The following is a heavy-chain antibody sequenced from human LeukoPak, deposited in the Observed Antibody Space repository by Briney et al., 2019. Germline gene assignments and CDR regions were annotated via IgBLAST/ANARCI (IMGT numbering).Heavy chain of an antibody. CDR1: GGSISSYY. CDR2: IYYSGST. V-gene: IGHV4-59*01. D-gene: IGHD3-10*01. J-gene: IGHJ6*02. Sequence: SETLCLTCAVSGGSISSYYWGWIRQPPGKGLEWIGYIYYSGSTNYNPSLKSRVTISVDTSKNQFSLKLSSVTAADTAVYYCASGTRYYGSGTQKGTYYYYYGMDVWGQGTTVTVSS. CDR3: ASGTRYYGSGTQKGTYYYYYGMDV.